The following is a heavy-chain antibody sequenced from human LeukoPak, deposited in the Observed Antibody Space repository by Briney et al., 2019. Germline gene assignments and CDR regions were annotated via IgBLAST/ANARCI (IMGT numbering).Heavy chain of an antibody. CDR1: GFTFSSYA. J-gene: IGHJ4*02. V-gene: IGHV3-23*01. CDR3: AKDVGKWESLHFFDY. CDR2: ISGSGAST. D-gene: IGHD1-26*01. Sequence: GSLRLSCAASGFTFSSYAMSWVRQAPGKGLEWISGISGSGASTYYADSVKGRFTISRDDSRNTLYLQMNSLRGDDTAVCYCAKDVGKWESLHFFDYWGQGTLVTVSS.